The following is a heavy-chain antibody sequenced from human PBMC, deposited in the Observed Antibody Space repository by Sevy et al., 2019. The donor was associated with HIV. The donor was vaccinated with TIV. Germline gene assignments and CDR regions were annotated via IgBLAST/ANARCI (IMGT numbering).Heavy chain of an antibody. CDR1: GYTLTKLS. D-gene: IGHD3-22*01. V-gene: IGHV1-24*01. Sequence: ASVKVSCKVSGYTLTKLSMHWVRQAPGKGLEWMGRFDPEDGETIYAQKFQGRVTMTGDTSTDTAYMELGSLRYEDTAVYYCASAREYYEDSSGYLDYWGQGTLVTVSS. J-gene: IGHJ4*02. CDR2: FDPEDGET. CDR3: ASAREYYEDSSGYLDY.